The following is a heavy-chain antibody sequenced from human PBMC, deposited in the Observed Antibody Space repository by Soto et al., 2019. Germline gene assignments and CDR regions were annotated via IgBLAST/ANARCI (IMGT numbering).Heavy chain of an antibody. CDR3: ARHAAYCSSTTCSQNDY. CDR2: IYPGDSDT. J-gene: IGHJ4*02. D-gene: IGHD2-2*01. V-gene: IGHV5-51*01. Sequence: GESLKISCNGSEYTFTNYWIAWVRQMPGKGLEWMGVIYPGDSDTIYSPSFQGQVTMSADKSINTAYLQWNTLKASDTAMYYCARHAAYCSSTTCSQNDYWGQGTLVTVSS. CDR1: EYTFTNYW.